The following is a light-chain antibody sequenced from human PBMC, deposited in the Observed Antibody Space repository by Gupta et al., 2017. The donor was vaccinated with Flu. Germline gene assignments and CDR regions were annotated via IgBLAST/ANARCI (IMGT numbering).Light chain of an antibody. J-gene: IGKJ4*01. CDR1: QDISDY. V-gene: IGKV1-33*01. CDR2: DAS. Sequence: SSPSASVGDRVTITCQASQDISDYVYWYQQKPGKAPKLLIYDASNLETGVPSRFSGTRSGTDFTFTISSLQPEDIATYYCQQYDKLPPRNFGGGTKVEIK. CDR3: QQYDKLPPRN.